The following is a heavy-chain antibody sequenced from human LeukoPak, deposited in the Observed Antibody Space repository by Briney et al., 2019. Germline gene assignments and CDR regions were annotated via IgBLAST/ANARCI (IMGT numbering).Heavy chain of an antibody. Sequence: SETLSLTCAVYGGSFSGYYWSWIRQPPGKGLEWIGEINHSGSTNYNPSLKSRVTISVDTSKNQFSLKLYSVTAADTAMYYCARAARYSSSWYTGNWFDPWGQGTLVTVSS. CDR3: ARAARYSSSWYTGNWFDP. J-gene: IGHJ5*02. CDR2: INHSGST. D-gene: IGHD6-13*01. V-gene: IGHV4-34*01. CDR1: GGSFSGYY.